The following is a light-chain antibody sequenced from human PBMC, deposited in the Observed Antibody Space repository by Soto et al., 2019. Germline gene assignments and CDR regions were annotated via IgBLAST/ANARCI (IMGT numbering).Light chain of an antibody. V-gene: IGKV4-1*01. CDR3: QQYYSTPWT. CDR1: QSVLYMSNNHNY. CDR2: WAS. J-gene: IGKJ1*01. Sequence: DIVLTQSPDSLAVSLGERATINCKSSQSVLYMSNNHNYLAWYXXKPGQPPRLLIYWASTRESGVPDKFSGSGSGTDFTLTISSLQAEDVAVYYCQQYYSTPWTFGQGTKVDIK.